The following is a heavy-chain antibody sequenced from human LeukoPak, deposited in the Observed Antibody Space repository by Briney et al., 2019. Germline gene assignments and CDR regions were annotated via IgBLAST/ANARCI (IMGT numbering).Heavy chain of an antibody. Sequence: GGSLRLSCAASGFTFSNFAMSWVRQAPGKGLEWVSGISGSGGTSYADSVKGRFTISRDNSKNTLYLQVNSLRAEDTAVYYCAKGPISSLYDTFDIWGQGTMVTVSS. V-gene: IGHV3-23*01. CDR3: AKGPISSLYDTFDI. J-gene: IGHJ3*02. CDR1: GFTFSNFA. CDR2: ISGSGGT. D-gene: IGHD2-2*02.